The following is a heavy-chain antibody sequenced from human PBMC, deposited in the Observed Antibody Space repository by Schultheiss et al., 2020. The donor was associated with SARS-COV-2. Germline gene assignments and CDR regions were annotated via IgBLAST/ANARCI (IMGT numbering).Heavy chain of an antibody. D-gene: IGHD6-6*01. CDR1: GGSISSSSYY. Sequence: SETLSLTCTVSGGSISSSSYYWGWIRQPPGKGLEWIGEINHSGSTYYNPSLKSRVTMSVDTSKNQFSLKLSSVTAADTAVYFCARVRRRHAGSSLRYFDCWGQGTLVTVSS. CDR3: ARVRRRHAGSSLRYFDC. J-gene: IGHJ4*02. CDR2: INHSGST. V-gene: IGHV4-39*07.